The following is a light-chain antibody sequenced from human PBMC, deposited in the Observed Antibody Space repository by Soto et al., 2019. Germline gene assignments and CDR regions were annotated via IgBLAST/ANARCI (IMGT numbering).Light chain of an antibody. CDR2: GAS. V-gene: IGKV3-15*01. CDR3: QQYNNWPWT. CDR1: QSFSSN. Sequence: EIVLTQSPGTLSLSPGERATLSCRASQSFSSNLAWYQQKPGQAPRLLIYGASTRATGMPTRFSGSGSGTEFTLTISSLQSEDFAVYYCQQYNNWPWTFGQGTKV. J-gene: IGKJ1*01.